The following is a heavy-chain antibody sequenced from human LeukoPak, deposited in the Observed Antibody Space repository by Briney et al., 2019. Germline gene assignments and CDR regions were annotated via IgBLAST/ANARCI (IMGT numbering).Heavy chain of an antibody. J-gene: IGHJ4*02. CDR1: AYKFTNYW. V-gene: IGHV5-51*01. CDR3: ARALLTGQGDYVPVL. CDR2: IYYGDSET. D-gene: IGHD4-17*01. Sequence: GESLQFSCNASAYKFTNYWIGCVRQMPGKGLEWMTIIYYGDSETRYSPSFQGQVTISADKSIGTMYMQWSSLKASDTAMYYCARALLTGQGDYVPVLWGQGTLVTVSS.